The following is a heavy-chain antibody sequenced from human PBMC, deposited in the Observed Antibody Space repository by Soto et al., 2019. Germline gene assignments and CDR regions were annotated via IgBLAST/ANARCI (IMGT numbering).Heavy chain of an antibody. CDR3: PRDLLYRAVFEI. V-gene: IGHV4-31*03. J-gene: IGHJ3*02. CDR2: IYYSGTT. CDR1: GGSLTSNGYY. Sequence: QVHLQESGPGLVKPSQTLSLTCTVSGGSLTSNGYYWSWIRQRPEKGLEWLGYIYYSGTTHFNPSLKSRLSISMDMSNNQFSLNLTSVTAADTAVYFCPRDLLYRAVFEIRGQGTLVTVSA. D-gene: IGHD3-3*01.